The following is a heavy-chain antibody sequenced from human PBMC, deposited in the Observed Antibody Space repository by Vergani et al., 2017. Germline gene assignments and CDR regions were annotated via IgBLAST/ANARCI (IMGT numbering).Heavy chain of an antibody. Sequence: QVQLQQWGAGLLKPSETLSLTCAVYGGSFSGYYWSWIRQPPGKGLEWNGEINHSGSPHDDPSLKSRVTISVDTSKNKFSLKLSSVTAADTAVYCCARGSGYGAAAVDYWGQGTLVTVSS. CDR3: ARGSGYGAAAVDY. CDR1: GGSFSGYY. J-gene: IGHJ4*02. CDR2: INHSGSP. V-gene: IGHV4-34*01. D-gene: IGHD6-13*01.